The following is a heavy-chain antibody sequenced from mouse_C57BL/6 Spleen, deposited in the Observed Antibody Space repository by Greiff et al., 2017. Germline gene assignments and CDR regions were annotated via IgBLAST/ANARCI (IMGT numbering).Heavy chain of an antibody. V-gene: IGHV1-62-2*01. CDR1: GYTFTEYT. J-gene: IGHJ1*03. Sequence: QVQLQQSGAELVKPGASVKLSCKASGYTFTEYTIHWVKQRSGQGLEWIGWFYPGSGSIKYNEKFKDKATLTADKSSSTVYMELSRLTSEDSAVYVCARHEGYDYGSSYWYFDVWGTGTTVTVSS. D-gene: IGHD1-1*01. CDR2: FYPGSGSI. CDR3: ARHEGYDYGSSYWYFDV.